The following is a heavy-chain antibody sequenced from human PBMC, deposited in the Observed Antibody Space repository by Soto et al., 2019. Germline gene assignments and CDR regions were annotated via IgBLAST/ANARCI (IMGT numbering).Heavy chain of an antibody. V-gene: IGHV1-3*01. CDR3: ATAWFGRFDF. J-gene: IGHJ4*02. CDR2: INAGDGNR. Sequence: QVHLAQSGAEMKSPGASVKLSCRPSGPFPFSNYAMHWVHQAPGQRPEWVGWINAGDGNRRYSEKLQGRVTITRDTSATTVYMELSGLRSEDTAVYYCATAWFGRFDFWGQGSLVTVSS. CDR1: GPFPFSNYA. D-gene: IGHD3-10*01.